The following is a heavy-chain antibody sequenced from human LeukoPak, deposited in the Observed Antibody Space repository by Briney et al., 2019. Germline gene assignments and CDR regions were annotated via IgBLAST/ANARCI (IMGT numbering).Heavy chain of an antibody. CDR1: GLTFSSYW. CDR2: IASDGSST. V-gene: IGHV3-74*01. Sequence: GGSLRLSCPASGLTFSSYWLNWVRQAPGKGLVWVSRIASDGSSTTYADSVKGRFSISRDNAKNTLYLQMNSLRVEDTAVYYCARGRPHGNDYWGQGTLVTVSS. CDR3: ARGRPHGNDY. D-gene: IGHD4-23*01. J-gene: IGHJ4*02.